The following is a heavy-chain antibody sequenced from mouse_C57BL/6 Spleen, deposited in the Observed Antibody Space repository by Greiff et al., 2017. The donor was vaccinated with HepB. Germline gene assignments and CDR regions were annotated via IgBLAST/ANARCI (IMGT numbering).Heavy chain of an antibody. CDR1: GFTFTDYY. CDR2: IRNKANGYTT. Sequence: EVKVVESGGGLVQPGASLRLSCAASGFTFTDYYMSWVRLAPGKAPEWLALIRNKANGYTTEYTASVKGLFIISRDNSQNILFLQMNTLRAEDSATYYCVKADYGNYGVYAMDYWGQGTSVTVSS. V-gene: IGHV7-4*01. J-gene: IGHJ4*01. D-gene: IGHD2-1*01. CDR3: VKADYGNYGVYAMDY.